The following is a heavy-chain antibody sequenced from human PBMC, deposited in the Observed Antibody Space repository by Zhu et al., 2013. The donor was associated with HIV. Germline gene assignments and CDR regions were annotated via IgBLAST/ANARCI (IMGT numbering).Heavy chain of an antibody. J-gene: IGHJ4*02. CDR2: INPNSGGT. V-gene: IGHV1-2*02. CDR1: RYTFTAYY. Sequence: QVQLVQSGTEVKKPGASVRVSCKTSRYTFTAYYIHWVRQAPGQGLEWMGWINPNSGGTNYAQKFQGRVTMTRDTSISTAYMELSRLRSDDTAVYYCARMEIGPYYFDYWGQGTLVTVSS. CDR3: ARMEIGPYYFDY. D-gene: IGHD2-21*01.